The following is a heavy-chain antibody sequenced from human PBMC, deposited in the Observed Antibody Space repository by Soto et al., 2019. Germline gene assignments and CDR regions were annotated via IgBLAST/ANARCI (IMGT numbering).Heavy chain of an antibody. CDR3: AKDPSNVYWYFDL. D-gene: IGHD3-10*02. CDR2: ISGDGGST. CDR1: GFTFDDYA. J-gene: IGHJ2*01. Sequence: GGSLRLSCAASGFTFDDYAMHWVRQAPGKGLEWVSLISGDGGSTYYADSVKGRFTISRDNRKNSLYLQMNSLRTEDTAFDYCAKDPSNVYWYFDLWGHGTLVTVSS. V-gene: IGHV3-43*02.